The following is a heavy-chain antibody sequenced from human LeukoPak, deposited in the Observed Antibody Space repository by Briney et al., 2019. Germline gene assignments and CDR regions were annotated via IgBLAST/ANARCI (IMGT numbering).Heavy chain of an antibody. CDR3: ARPRPYSSSSCAWFDP. D-gene: IGHD6-6*01. CDR1: GGTFSSYA. J-gene: IGHJ5*02. CDR2: IIPIFGIA. Sequence: SVKVSCKASGGTFSSYAISWVRQAPGQGLEWMGRIIPIFGIANYAQKFQGRVTITADKSTSTAYMELSSLRSEDTAVYYCARPRPYSSSSCAWFDPWGQGTLVTVSS. V-gene: IGHV1-69*04.